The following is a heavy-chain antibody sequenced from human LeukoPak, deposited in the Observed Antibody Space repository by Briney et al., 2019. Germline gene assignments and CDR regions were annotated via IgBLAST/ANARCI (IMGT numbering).Heavy chain of an antibody. Sequence: PGRSLRLSCAASGFTFDDYSMRWVRQAPGKGLEWVSGISWNCGSIGYADSVKGRFTISRDNAKNSLYLQMNRLRAEDTALYYCAKVNRELGEAFDIWGQGTMVTVSS. CDR3: AKVNRELGEAFDI. CDR1: GFTFDDYS. V-gene: IGHV3-9*01. J-gene: IGHJ3*02. D-gene: IGHD3-10*01. CDR2: ISWNCGSI.